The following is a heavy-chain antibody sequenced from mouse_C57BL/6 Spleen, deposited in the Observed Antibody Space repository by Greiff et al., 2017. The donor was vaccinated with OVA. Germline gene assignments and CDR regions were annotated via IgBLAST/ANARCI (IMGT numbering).Heavy chain of an antibody. Sequence: VQLQQSGAELVRPGTSVKVSCKASGYAFTNYLIEWVKQRPGQGLEWIGVINPGSGGTNYNEKFKGKATLTADKSSSTAYMQLSSLTSEDSAVYFCARKRTTVDDYWGQGTTLKVSS. D-gene: IGHD1-1*01. CDR3: ARKRTTVDDY. CDR2: INPGSGGT. V-gene: IGHV1-54*01. CDR1: GYAFTNYL. J-gene: IGHJ2*01.